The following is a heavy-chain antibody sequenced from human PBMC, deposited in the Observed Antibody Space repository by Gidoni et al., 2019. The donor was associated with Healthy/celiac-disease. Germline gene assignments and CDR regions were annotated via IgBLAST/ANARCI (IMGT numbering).Heavy chain of an antibody. Sequence: QVQLVQSGAEVTKPGASVKVSCKASGYPFTSYGISRVRQAPGQGLERMGWISAYNGNTNYAQKLQGRVTMTTDTSTSTAYMELRSLRSDDTAVYYCARDSFSVVTEGVDAFDIWGQGTMVTVSS. V-gene: IGHV1-18*01. CDR3: ARDSFSVVTEGVDAFDI. CDR2: ISAYNGNT. J-gene: IGHJ3*02. CDR1: GYPFTSYG. D-gene: IGHD2-15*01.